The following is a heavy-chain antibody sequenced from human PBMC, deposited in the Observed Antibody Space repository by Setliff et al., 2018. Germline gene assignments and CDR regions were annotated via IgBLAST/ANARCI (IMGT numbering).Heavy chain of an antibody. V-gene: IGHV3-23*01. CDR1: GFTFSSSA. CDR2: ISSTITST. CDR3: ARAFYYDFLTGYNFYYDMDV. Sequence: PGGSLRLSCAASGFTFSSSAMAWVRQAPGKGLEWVSAISSTITSTYYADSVKGRFTISRDNSKNTLYLQMNSLRAEDTAVYYCARAFYYDFLTGYNFYYDMDVWGQGTTVTVSS. D-gene: IGHD3-9*01. J-gene: IGHJ6*02.